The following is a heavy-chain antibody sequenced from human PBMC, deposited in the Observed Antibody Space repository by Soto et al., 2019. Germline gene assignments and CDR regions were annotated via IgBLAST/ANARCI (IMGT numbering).Heavy chain of an antibody. CDR3: AHVSYYYDSSGYSDFDY. J-gene: IGHJ4*02. CDR2: IYWDDEK. CDR1: GFSLSTSGVG. D-gene: IGHD3-22*01. V-gene: IGHV2-5*02. Sequence: QITLKESGPTLVKPTQTLTLTCSISGFSLSTSGVGVAWIRQPPGKALEWLALIYWDDEKRYNPSLKSSLTITKDPSKNQVVLTMTNMYPVDTATYYCAHVSYYYDSSGYSDFDYWGQGTLVTVSS.